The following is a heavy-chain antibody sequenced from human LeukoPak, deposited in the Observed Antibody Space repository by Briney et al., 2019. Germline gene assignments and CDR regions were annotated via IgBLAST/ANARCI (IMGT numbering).Heavy chain of an antibody. CDR2: IIPIFGTA. D-gene: IGHD3-3*01. CDR3: ARTDYDFWSGPRGYFDY. Sequence: GASVKVSCKASGATFISYAMSWVRQAPGQGLEWMGGIIPIFGTANYAQKFQGRVTITADKSTSTAYMELSSLRSEDTAVYYCARTDYDFWSGPRGYFDYWGQGTLVTVSS. J-gene: IGHJ4*02. V-gene: IGHV1-69*06. CDR1: GATFISYA.